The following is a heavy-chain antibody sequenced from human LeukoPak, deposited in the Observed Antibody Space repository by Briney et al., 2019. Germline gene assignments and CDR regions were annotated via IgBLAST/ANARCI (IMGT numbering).Heavy chain of an antibody. CDR2: ISASDGGR. Sequence: GESLRLSCAVSGFTFRNYAMSWVRQAPGTGPEWVSAISASDGGRYYSDSVKGRFTISRDNSNNMLYLQMNSLRAEDTAVYYCAKGRYTTSWYNFDYWGQGTLVTVSS. V-gene: IGHV3-23*01. CDR1: GFTFRNYA. CDR3: AKGRYTTSWYNFDY. J-gene: IGHJ4*02. D-gene: IGHD6-13*01.